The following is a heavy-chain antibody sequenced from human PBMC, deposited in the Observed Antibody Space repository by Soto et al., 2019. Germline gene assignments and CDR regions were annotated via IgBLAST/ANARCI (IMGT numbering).Heavy chain of an antibody. CDR1: GYTFTSYG. CDR3: ASDPEIFDY. Sequence: QVQLVQSGAEVKKPGASVKVSCKASGYTFTSYGISWVRQAPGQGLEWMGWISAYNGKTNYAQKLKGRVNMTTDTSKIKAYMELRSLRSDYTAVYYCASDPEIFDYWGQGTLVTVSS. J-gene: IGHJ4*02. V-gene: IGHV1-18*01. CDR2: ISAYNGKT.